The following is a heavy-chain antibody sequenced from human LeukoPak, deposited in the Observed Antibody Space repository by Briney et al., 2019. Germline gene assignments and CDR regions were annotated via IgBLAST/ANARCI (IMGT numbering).Heavy chain of an antibody. Sequence: PGGSLRLSCAASGFTFISYAMNWVRQAPGKGLEWVSSISTSSSYIYYADSVKGRFTISRDNAKNSLYLQMNSLRAEDTAVYYCARFGIYGSGTYAFDYWGQGTLVTVSS. J-gene: IGHJ4*02. CDR2: ISTSSSYI. D-gene: IGHD3-10*01. CDR1: GFTFISYA. V-gene: IGHV3-21*01. CDR3: ARFGIYGSGTYAFDY.